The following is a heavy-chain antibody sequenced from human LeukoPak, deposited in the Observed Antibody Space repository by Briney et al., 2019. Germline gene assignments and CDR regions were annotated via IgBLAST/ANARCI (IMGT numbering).Heavy chain of an antibody. CDR3: ARVHGDYYYYGMGV. V-gene: IGHV7-4-1*02. Sequence: GASVKVSCKASGYTFTSYAMNWVRQAPGQGLEWMGWINTNTGNPTYAQGFTGRFVFSLDTSVSTAYLQISSLKAEDTAVYYCARVHGDYYYYGMGVWGQGTTVTVSS. J-gene: IGHJ6*02. CDR2: INTNTGNP. CDR1: GYTFTSYA. D-gene: IGHD4-17*01.